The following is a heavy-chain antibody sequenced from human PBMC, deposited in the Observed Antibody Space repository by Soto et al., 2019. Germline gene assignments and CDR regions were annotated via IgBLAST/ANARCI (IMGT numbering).Heavy chain of an antibody. D-gene: IGHD3-22*01. CDR2: MSGSGGST. J-gene: IGHJ4*02. Sequence: VQLLESGGGLVQPGGSLRLSCAASGFTFSSYAMSWVRQAPGKGLEWVSAMSGSGGSTYYADSVKGRFTISRDNSKNRLYLQMNSLRAEDTAVYYCAKVTMIVVVTEGFLVDYWGQGTLGTVSS. V-gene: IGHV3-23*01. CDR1: GFTFSSYA. CDR3: AKVTMIVVVTEGFLVDY.